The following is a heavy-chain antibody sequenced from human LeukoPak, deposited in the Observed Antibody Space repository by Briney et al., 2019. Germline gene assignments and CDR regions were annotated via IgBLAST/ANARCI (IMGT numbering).Heavy chain of an antibody. CDR1: GGSISSYY. CDR2: IYYSGST. V-gene: IGHV4-59*01. J-gene: IGHJ4*02. CDR3: ARNFGGDGDYGGGFDY. D-gene: IGHD4-17*01. Sequence: SETLSLTCTVSGGSISSYYWSWIREPPGKGLGWIGYIYYSGSTNYNPSLKSRVTISVDTSKNQFPLKLSSVTAADTAVYYCARNFGGDGDYGGGFDYWGQGTLVTVSS.